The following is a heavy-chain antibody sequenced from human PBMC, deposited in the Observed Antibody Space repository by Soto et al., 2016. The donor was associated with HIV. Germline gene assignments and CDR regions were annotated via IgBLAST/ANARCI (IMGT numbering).Heavy chain of an antibody. D-gene: IGHD3-10*01. CDR2: IRSKANSYAT. CDR1: GFTFSGSA. CDR3: RASMVRGNY. Sequence: EVQLVESGGGLVQPGGSLKPSCAASGFTFSGSAMHWVRQASGKGLEWVGRIRSKANSYATAYAASVKGRFTISRDDSKNTAYLQMNSLKTEDTAVYYCRASMVRGNYWGQGTLVTVSS. V-gene: IGHV3-73*01. J-gene: IGHJ4*02.